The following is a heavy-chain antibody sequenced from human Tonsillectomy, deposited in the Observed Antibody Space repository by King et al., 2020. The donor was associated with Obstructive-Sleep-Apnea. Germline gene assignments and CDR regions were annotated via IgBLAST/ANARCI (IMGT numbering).Heavy chain of an antibody. V-gene: IGHV4-38-2*02. D-gene: IGHD6-13*01. CDR1: GYSISSGYY. CDR2: VSHSGNT. Sequence: VQLQESGPGLVKPSETLSLTCTVSGYSISSGYYWGWIRQPPGKGLGWIGSVSHSGNTYYNPSFKSQVTIPVDTSKNQFSLKLTSMTAADTAVYYCAGVAATVTDAFDIWGQGTRGTVSS. CDR3: AGVAATVTDAFDI. J-gene: IGHJ3*02.